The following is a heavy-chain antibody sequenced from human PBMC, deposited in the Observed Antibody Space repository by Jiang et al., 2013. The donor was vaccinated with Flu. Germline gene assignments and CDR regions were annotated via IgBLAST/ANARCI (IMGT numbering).Heavy chain of an antibody. Sequence: SLRISCKGSGYSFTSYWISWVRQMPGKGLEWMGRIDPSDSYTNYSPSFQGHVTISADKSISTAYLQWSSLKASDTAMYYCARSKFGGVQWGTGASTFDIWGQGTMVTVSS. CDR2: IDPSDSYT. D-gene: IGHD3-16*01. J-gene: IGHJ3*02. CDR1: GYSFTSYW. CDR3: ARSKFGGVQWGTGASTFDI. V-gene: IGHV5-10-1*01.